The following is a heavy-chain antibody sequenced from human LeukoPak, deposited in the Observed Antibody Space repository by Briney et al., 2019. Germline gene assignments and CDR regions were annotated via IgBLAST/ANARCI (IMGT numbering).Heavy chain of an antibody. V-gene: IGHV3-21*01. J-gene: IGHJ5*02. CDR1: GFTFSDYT. CDR3: ARDGT. D-gene: IGHD1-26*01. Sequence: GGSLRLSCATSGFTFSDYTVNWVRQAPGKGLEWVSFISASGTSIYYADSVRGRFTISRDNAKTSLYLQMNSLRAEDTAVYYCARDGTWGPGTLVTVSS. CDR2: ISASGTSI.